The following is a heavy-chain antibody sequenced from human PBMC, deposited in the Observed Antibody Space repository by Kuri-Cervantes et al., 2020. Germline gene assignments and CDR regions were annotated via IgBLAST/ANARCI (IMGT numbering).Heavy chain of an antibody. J-gene: IGHJ1*01. CDR2: ISYDGSNK. V-gene: IGHV3-30*18. D-gene: IGHD3-22*01. CDR3: AKDSLYYDSSGYYVGAEYFQH. Sequence: LSLTCAASGVTFSSYGMHWVRQAPGKGLEWVAVISYDGSNKYYADSVKGRFTISRDNSKNTLYLQMNSLRAEDTAVYYCAKDSLYYDSSGYYVGAEYFQHWGQGTLVTVSS. CDR1: GVTFSSYG.